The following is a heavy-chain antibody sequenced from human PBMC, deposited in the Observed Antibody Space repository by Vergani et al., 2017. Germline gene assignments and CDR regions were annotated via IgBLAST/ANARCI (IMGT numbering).Heavy chain of an antibody. CDR1: GFRFSDYG. CDR2: ISYDGDTT. V-gene: IGHV3-30*18. D-gene: IGHD1-1*01. J-gene: IGHJ4*02. CDR3: AKFPLNITTPDRGDF. Sequence: HVQMVESGGGVVQPGRSLRLSCAVSGFRFSDYGMHWVRQAPGRGLEWVALISYDGDTTYYEDSVKGRFTICSDNSKNTLFLKMHSLRVEDTALYYCAKFPLNITTPDRGDFWGQGSLVTVSS.